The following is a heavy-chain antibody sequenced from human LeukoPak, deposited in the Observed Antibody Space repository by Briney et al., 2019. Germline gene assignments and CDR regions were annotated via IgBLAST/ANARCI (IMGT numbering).Heavy chain of an antibody. CDR3: ARDSFETDIDY. J-gene: IGHJ4*02. D-gene: IGHD1-14*01. V-gene: IGHV3-23*01. CDR2: ISGSGGST. Sequence: GGSLRLSCSASGFTIINYAISWVRQAPGKGLEWVSAISGSGGSTYYAHSVNGRFSISRDNSKNTLYLQMDSLRAEDTAVYYCARDSFETDIDYWGQGTLVTVSS. CDR1: GFTIINYA.